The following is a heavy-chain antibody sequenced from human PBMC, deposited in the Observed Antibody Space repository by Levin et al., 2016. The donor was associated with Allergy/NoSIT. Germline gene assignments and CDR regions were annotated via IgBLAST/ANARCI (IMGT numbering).Heavy chain of an antibody. CDR1: GYTFTTYG. Sequence: ASVKVSCKTSGYTFTTYGITWVRLAPGQGLEWLGWISPYNGFTNYGQKFQGRLTLTTETSTRTAFMEMRDLTSDDSAVYFCSRAYASSWSDPWGQGTLVSVS. D-gene: IGHD3-22*01. J-gene: IGHJ5*02. V-gene: IGHV1-18*04. CDR2: ISPYNGFT. CDR3: SRAYASSWSDP.